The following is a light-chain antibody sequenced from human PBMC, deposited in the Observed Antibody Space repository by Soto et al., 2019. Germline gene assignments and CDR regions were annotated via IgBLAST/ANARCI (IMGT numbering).Light chain of an antibody. CDR3: SSYTGGSTYV. J-gene: IGLJ1*01. CDR1: SSDIGGYKY. Sequence: QSALTQPAPVSGSPGQSITISCTGTSSDIGGYKYVSWYQQHPGKAPKLMIYDVSNRPSGVSNRFSGSKSGNTATLTISGLQGEDEADYSCSSYTGGSTYVFGTGTKVTVL. V-gene: IGLV2-14*01. CDR2: DVS.